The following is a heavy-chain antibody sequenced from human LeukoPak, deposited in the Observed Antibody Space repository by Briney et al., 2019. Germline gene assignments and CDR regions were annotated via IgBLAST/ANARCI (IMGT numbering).Heavy chain of an antibody. V-gene: IGHV1-2*06. CDR2: INPNSGGT. D-gene: IGHD6-19*01. CDR1: GYTFTDYY. Sequence: ASVKVPCKASGYTFTDYYMHWVRQAPGQGLEWMGRINPNSGGTNYAQKFQGRVTMTRDTSISTAYMELSRLRSDDTAVYYCARDAHIAVAVNDAFDIWGQGTMVTVSS. CDR3: ARDAHIAVAVNDAFDI. J-gene: IGHJ3*02.